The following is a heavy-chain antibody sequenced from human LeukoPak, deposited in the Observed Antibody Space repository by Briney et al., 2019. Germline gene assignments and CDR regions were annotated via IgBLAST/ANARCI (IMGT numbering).Heavy chain of an antibody. Sequence: GGSLRLSCAASGFTFTSHVMSWVRQTPGKELEWVSAIDGSGHTTYYADSVRGRFIISRDNSKKMLYLQMNSLRAEDTATYYCARESIRSGSLKWFDPWGQGTLVTVSS. V-gene: IGHV3-23*01. D-gene: IGHD3-3*01. CDR3: ARESIRSGSLKWFDP. J-gene: IGHJ5*02. CDR1: GFTFTSHV. CDR2: IDGSGHTT.